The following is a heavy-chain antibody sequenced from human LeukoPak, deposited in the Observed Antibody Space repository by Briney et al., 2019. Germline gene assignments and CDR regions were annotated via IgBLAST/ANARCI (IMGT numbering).Heavy chain of an antibody. D-gene: IGHD3-10*01. CDR1: GFTFSSYA. CDR2: ISGSGGST. V-gene: IGHV3-23*01. CDR3: AKGEVRLLWFGELLNYYYYYGMDV. J-gene: IGHJ6*02. Sequence: GGSLRLSCAASGFTFSSYAMSWVCQAPGKGLEWVSAISGSGGSTYYADSVKGRFTISRDNSKNTLYLQMNSLRAEDTAVYYCAKGEVRLLWFGELLNYYYYYGMDVWGQGTTVTVSS.